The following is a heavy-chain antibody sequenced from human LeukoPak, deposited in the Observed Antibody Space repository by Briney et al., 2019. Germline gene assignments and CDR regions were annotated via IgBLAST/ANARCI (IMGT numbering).Heavy chain of an antibody. D-gene: IGHD2-15*01. V-gene: IGHV3-48*02. CDR1: GFTFTSYR. J-gene: IGHJ4*02. Sequence: PGGSLRLSCATSGFTFTSYRMNWIRQAPGKGLEWVAYISLRGSPIYYADSVKGRFTISRDNSKKSLYLQLDSLRDEDTAVYYCTRGPYSGDYWGQGTLVIVSS. CDR2: ISLRGSPI. CDR3: TRGPYSGDY.